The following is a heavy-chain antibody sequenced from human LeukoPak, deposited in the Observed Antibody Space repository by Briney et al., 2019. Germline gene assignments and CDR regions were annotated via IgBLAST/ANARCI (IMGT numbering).Heavy chain of an antibody. D-gene: IGHD2-21*02. CDR2: IIPIFGTA. J-gene: IGHJ4*02. CDR3: ARGLYCGGDCYLY. Sequence: GASVKVSCKASGYTFTSYGISWVRQAPGQGLEWMGGIIPIFGTANYAQKFQGRVTITTDESTSTAYMELSSLRSEDTAVYYCARGLYCGGDCYLYWGQGTLVTVSS. CDR1: GYTFTSYG. V-gene: IGHV1-69*05.